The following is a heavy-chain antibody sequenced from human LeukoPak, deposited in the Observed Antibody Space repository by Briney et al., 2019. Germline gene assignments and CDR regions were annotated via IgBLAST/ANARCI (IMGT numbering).Heavy chain of an antibody. D-gene: IGHD3-3*01. CDR2: INPNSGDT. CDR1: GYTLTDYY. Sequence: GASVKVSCKASGYTLTDYYMHWVRQAPGQGLEWMGWINPNSGDTRYAQSFQGRVTMTRDTSISTAYMEVSRLRSDDTAVYYCARDGGTSAFYYYYYMDVWGKGTTVTVSS. V-gene: IGHV1-2*02. J-gene: IGHJ6*03. CDR3: ARDGGTSAFYYYYYMDV.